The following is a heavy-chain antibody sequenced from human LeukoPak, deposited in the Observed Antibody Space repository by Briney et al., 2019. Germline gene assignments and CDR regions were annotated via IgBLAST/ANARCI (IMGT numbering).Heavy chain of an antibody. CDR1: GFTFSTYA. CDR3: ARPKAEAVSHYYFDS. D-gene: IGHD5/OR15-5a*01. CDR2: ISNTGAST. Sequence: PGGSLRLSCAASGFTFSTYAMHWVRQAPGKALEHVSGISNTGASTYYANSVKGRFTISRDNSKNTLYLQMGSLRTEDMAVYYCARPKAEAVSHYYFDSWGQGTLVTVSS. V-gene: IGHV3-64*01. J-gene: IGHJ4*02.